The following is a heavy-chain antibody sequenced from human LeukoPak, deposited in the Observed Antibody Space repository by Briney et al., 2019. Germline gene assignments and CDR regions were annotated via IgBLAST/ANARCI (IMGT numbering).Heavy chain of an antibody. D-gene: IGHD5-12*01. Sequence: PGGSLRLSCAASGFTVSSYSMNWVRQAPGKGLEWVSYISSSSSTIYYADSVKGRFTISRDNAKNSLYLQMNSLRAEDTAVYYCVRGEGYSGYDLIDYWGQGTLVTVSS. CDR1: GFTVSSYS. CDR3: VRGEGYSGYDLIDY. J-gene: IGHJ4*02. V-gene: IGHV3-48*01. CDR2: ISSSSSTI.